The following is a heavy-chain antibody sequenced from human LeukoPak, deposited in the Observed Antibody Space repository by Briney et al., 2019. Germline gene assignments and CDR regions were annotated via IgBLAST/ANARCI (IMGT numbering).Heavy chain of an antibody. CDR2: ISSSSTI. CDR3: AREESRSAGRAFDI. J-gene: IGHJ3*02. Sequence: GGSLRLSCAASGFTLSTYTMNWVRQAPGKGLQWFSYISSSSTIYYADSVKGRFTISRDNAKNSLYLQMNSLRDEDTAVYYCAREESRSAGRAFDIWGQRTNVTVSS. D-gene: IGHD6-6*01. CDR1: GFTLSTYT. V-gene: IGHV3-48*02.